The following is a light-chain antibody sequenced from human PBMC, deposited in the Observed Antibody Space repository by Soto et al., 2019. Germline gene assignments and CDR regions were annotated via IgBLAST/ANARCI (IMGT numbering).Light chain of an antibody. CDR2: AAS. Sequence: DIQMTQSPSSLSASVGDRVTITCRASQSISSYLNWYQQKPGKAPKLLLYAASSLQSGVPSRFSGSGSGTDFTLTISSLQPEDFATYYCQQSYRTPLTFGQGTRLEIK. CDR1: QSISSY. V-gene: IGKV1-39*01. CDR3: QQSYRTPLT. J-gene: IGKJ5*01.